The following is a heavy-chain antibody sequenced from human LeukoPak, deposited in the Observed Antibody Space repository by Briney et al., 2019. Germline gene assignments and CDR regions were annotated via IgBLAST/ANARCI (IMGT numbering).Heavy chain of an antibody. CDR3: ARGQEYCSSTSCYTGGPNFDY. CDR2: INHSGST. J-gene: IGHJ4*02. Sequence: SETLSPTCAVYGGSFSGYYWSWIRQPPGKGLEWIGEINHSGSTNYNPSLKSRVTISVDTSKNQFSLKLSSVTAADTAVYYCARGQEYCSSTSCYTGGPNFDYWGQGTLVTVSS. D-gene: IGHD2-2*02. CDR1: GGSFSGYY. V-gene: IGHV4-34*01.